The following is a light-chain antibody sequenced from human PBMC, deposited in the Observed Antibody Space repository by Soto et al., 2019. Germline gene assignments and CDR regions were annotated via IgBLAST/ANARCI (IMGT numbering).Light chain of an antibody. CDR1: SSNIGSNP. J-gene: IGLJ2*01. CDR2: DN. CDR3: AAWDASLNGVV. V-gene: IGLV1-44*01. Sequence: QSVLTQPPSASGTPGLRVTFSCSGSSSNIGSNPVSWYQPLPGTAPKLLIYDNERPSGVPDRFSGSKSGTSASLAISGLQSDDEADYYCAAWDASLNGVVFGGGTKLTVL.